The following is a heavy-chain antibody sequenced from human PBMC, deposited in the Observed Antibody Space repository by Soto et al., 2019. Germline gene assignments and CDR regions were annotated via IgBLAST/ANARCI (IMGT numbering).Heavy chain of an antibody. CDR1: GGSVSSGSSY. D-gene: IGHD3-22*01. J-gene: IGHJ4*02. CDR2: ILYSGST. CDR3: ARQKYDGSGDYIDY. Sequence: VSGGSVSSGSSYWSWIRQPPGKGLEWSGYILYSGSTNYTPSLKCRVTIVVDTSKNQFSLKLSSVTAADTAVYYCARQKYDGSGDYIDYWGQGTLVSVSS. V-gene: IGHV4-61*01.